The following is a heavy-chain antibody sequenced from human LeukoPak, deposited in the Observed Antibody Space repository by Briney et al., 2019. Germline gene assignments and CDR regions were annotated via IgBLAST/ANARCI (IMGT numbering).Heavy chain of an antibody. V-gene: IGHV3-30*03. CDR3: AAGYSSSWYYFDY. CDR1: GFTFSRYD. D-gene: IGHD6-13*01. J-gene: IGHJ4*02. CDR2: ISYDGINT. Sequence: GGSLRLSCAASGFTFSRYDMHWVRQAPGKGLEWVAVISYDGINTDYVDSVKGRFTISRDNSKNTLYLQMNSLRAEDTAVYYCAAGYSSSWYYFDYWGQGTLVIVSS.